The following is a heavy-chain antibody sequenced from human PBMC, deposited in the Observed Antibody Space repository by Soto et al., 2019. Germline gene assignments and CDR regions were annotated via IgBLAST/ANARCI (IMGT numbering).Heavy chain of an antibody. J-gene: IGHJ6*02. CDR1: GFIFDDYA. CDR2: ISWNSGSL. Sequence: EVQLVESGGGLVQPGRSLRLSCAASGFIFDDYAMHWVRQVPGKGLEWVSGISWNSGSLAYADSVKGRFTISRDNAKNXLYLQMNSLRVEDTALYYCAKDGGNMVLGPAARAIAKGMDVWGQGTTVIVSS. V-gene: IGHV3-9*01. CDR3: AKDGGNMVLGPAARAIAKGMDV. D-gene: IGHD2-2*01.